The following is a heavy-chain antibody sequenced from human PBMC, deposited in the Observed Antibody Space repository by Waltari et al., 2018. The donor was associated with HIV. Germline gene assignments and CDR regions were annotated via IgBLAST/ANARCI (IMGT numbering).Heavy chain of an antibody. Sequence: EVQLVESGGGLVQPGGSLRVSCAGSRFNFSRYVISWVCQSPGKGLEWVSAISASGTRTYYADSVKGRFTVSRDNSKNTLNLQMSSLRAEDTAVYYCARVPLDILTGFDPYYFESWGQGTLVTVSS. CDR3: ARVPLDILTGFDPYYFES. D-gene: IGHD3-9*01. J-gene: IGHJ4*02. CDR1: RFNFSRYV. V-gene: IGHV3-23*04. CDR2: ISASGTRT.